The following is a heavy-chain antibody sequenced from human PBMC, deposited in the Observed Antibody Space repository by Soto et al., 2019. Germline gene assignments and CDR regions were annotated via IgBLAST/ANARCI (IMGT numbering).Heavy chain of an antibody. D-gene: IGHD4-17*01. V-gene: IGHV3-30*03. Sequence: QVQLVESGGGVVQPGRSLRLSCAASGFTFSSYGMHWVRQAPGKGLEWVAVISYDGSNKYYADSVKGRFTISRDNSKNTLYLQMNSLRAEDTAVYYCARGLNDYGDYVGDYWGQGTLVTVSS. CDR1: GFTFSSYG. CDR2: ISYDGSNK. CDR3: ARGLNDYGDYVGDY. J-gene: IGHJ4*02.